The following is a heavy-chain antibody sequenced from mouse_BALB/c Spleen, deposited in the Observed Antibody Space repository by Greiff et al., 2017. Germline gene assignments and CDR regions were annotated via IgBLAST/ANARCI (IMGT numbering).Heavy chain of an antibody. CDR3: AREAYGTGAMDY. J-gene: IGHJ4*01. D-gene: IGHD1-1*01. Sequence: EVQRVESGGGLVKPGGSLKLSCAASGFTFSSYAMSWVRQTPEKRLEWVASISSGGSTYYPDSVKGRFTISRDNARNILYLQMSSLRSEDTAMYYCAREAYGTGAMDYWGQGTSVTVSS. V-gene: IGHV5-6-5*01. CDR1: GFTFSSYA. CDR2: ISSGGST.